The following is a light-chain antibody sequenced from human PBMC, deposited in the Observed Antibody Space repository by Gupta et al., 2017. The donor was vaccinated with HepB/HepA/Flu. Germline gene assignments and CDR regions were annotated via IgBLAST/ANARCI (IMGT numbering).Light chain of an antibody. Sequence: QSALTQPPSASGSPGQSVTISCTGTSRDVGGYNYVSWYQQHPADAPKLLIFEVSNRPSGVPDSFSASKSGNTASPTAPGLQAEEEADYYCSSYEGSNNIVVFGGGTKLTVL. CDR1: SRDVGGYNY. V-gene: IGLV2-8*01. CDR3: SSYEGSNNIVV. CDR2: EVS. J-gene: IGLJ3*02.